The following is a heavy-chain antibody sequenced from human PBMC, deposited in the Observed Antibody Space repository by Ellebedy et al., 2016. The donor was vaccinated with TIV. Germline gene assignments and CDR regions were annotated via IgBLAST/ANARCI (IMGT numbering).Heavy chain of an antibody. J-gene: IGHJ6*02. CDR2: IYYSGST. D-gene: IGHD6-13*01. Sequence: PGGSLRLSCTVSGGSISSRSYYWNWIRQPPGKGLEWIGHIYYSGSTLYNPSLESRVTISVDTSKNQFSLKVSSVTAADTAVYYCAREGGAAGNAYGMDVWGQGTTVTVSS. CDR3: AREGGAAGNAYGMDV. V-gene: IGHV4-61*01. CDR1: GGSISSRSYY.